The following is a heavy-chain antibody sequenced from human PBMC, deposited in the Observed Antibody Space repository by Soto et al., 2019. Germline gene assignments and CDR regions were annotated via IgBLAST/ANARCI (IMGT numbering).Heavy chain of an antibody. CDR3: ARGGPTPPYSNSWTFDF. V-gene: IGHV6-1*01. Sequence: PSQTLSLTCAISGDSVSSNSAAWNWIRQSPSRGLEWLGRTYYRSKWYNDYAVSVKGRITINPDTSKNQFSLQLNSVTPEDTAVYFCARGGPTPPYSNSWTFDFWGQGTLVTVSS. J-gene: IGHJ4*02. CDR2: TYYRSKWYN. CDR1: GDSVSSNSAA. D-gene: IGHD6-13*01.